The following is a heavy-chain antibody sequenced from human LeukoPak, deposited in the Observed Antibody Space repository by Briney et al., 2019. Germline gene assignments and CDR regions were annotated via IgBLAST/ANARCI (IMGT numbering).Heavy chain of an antibody. J-gene: IGHJ4*02. V-gene: IGHV4-39*07. CDR2: IYYSGST. Sequence: SETLSLTCTVSGGSISSSSYYWGWIRQPPGKGLEWIGSIYYSGSTYYNPSLKSRVTISVDTSKNQFSLKLSSVTAADTAVYYCAREEVTAAADYWGQGALVTVSS. CDR3: AREEVTAAADY. CDR1: GGSISSSSYY. D-gene: IGHD6-13*01.